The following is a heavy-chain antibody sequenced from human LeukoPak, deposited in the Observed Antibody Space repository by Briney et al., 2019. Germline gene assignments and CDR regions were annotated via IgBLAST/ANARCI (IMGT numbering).Heavy chain of an antibody. Sequence: PGGSLRLSCAASGFTFRDYYMGWIRQAPGKGLEWVSYISPTGGALYYADSVKGRFAISRDNGQNSLFLQMNGLRAEGTALYYCAKDILAAGLFFDYWGQGTLVTVSS. CDR1: GFTFRDYY. V-gene: IGHV3-11*01. J-gene: IGHJ4*02. D-gene: IGHD6-13*01. CDR3: AKDILAAGLFFDY. CDR2: ISPTGGAL.